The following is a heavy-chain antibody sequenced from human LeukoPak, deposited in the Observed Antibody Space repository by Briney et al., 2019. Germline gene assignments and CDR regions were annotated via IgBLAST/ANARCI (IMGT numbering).Heavy chain of an antibody. CDR2: ISYDGSNK. J-gene: IGHJ5*02. CDR1: GFAFSSYG. Sequence: HPGRSLRLSCAASGFAFSSYGMHWVRQAPGKGLEWVAVISYDGSNKYYADSVKGRFTISRDNSKNTLYLQMNSLRAEDTAVYYCAKDPDYYDSKGQDPQFDPWGQGTLVTVSS. D-gene: IGHD3-22*01. CDR3: AKDPDYYDSKGQDPQFDP. V-gene: IGHV3-30*18.